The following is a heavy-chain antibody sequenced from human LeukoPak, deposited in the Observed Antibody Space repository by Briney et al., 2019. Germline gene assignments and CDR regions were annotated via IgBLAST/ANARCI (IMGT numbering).Heavy chain of an antibody. J-gene: IGHJ4*02. D-gene: IGHD6-13*01. CDR1: GGSISSNSHY. V-gene: IGHV4-39*02. CDR2: IYSSGTT. Sequence: SETLFLTCIVSGGSISSNSHYWGWIRQPPGKGLEWIGSIYSSGTTYYNPSLRSRLTISADTSKNLFSLKLGSVAAADTAVYYCARDMRPWSSSWSVELDYWGQGTLVTVSS. CDR3: ARDMRPWSSSWSVELDY.